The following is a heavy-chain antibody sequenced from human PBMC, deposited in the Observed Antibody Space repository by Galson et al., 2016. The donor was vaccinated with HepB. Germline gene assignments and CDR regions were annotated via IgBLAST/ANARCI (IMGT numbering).Heavy chain of an antibody. J-gene: IGHJ5*02. Sequence: SVKVSCKVSGYSLTDVSMHWVRQAPGKGLEWMGGFEPEDGETIYAQRFQGRVTVTEDESTDTAYMEMSSLRSDDTAVYYCAVGAMATWGQGTLVTVSS. CDR2: FEPEDGET. CDR1: GYSLTDVS. CDR3: AVGAMAT. D-gene: IGHD1-26*01. V-gene: IGHV1-24*01.